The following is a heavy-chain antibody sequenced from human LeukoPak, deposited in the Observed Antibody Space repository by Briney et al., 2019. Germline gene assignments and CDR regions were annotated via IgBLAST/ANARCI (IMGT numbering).Heavy chain of an antibody. CDR3: AKSAGAYITTVKDY. Sequence: GGSLRLSCLASGFAFSNYAMSWVRQAPGKGLEWVSAISGSGGSTYYADSVKGRFTISRDNSKNTLYLQMNSLRAEDTAVYYCAKSAGAYITTVKDYWGQGTLVTVSS. J-gene: IGHJ4*02. CDR2: ISGSGGST. CDR1: GFAFSNYA. D-gene: IGHD4-17*01. V-gene: IGHV3-23*01.